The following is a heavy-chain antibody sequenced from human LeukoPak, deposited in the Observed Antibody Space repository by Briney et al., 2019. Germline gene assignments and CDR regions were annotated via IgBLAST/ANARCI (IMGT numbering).Heavy chain of an antibody. V-gene: IGHV4-39*01. CDR2: MYYNGRT. CDR1: GGSISSSGYY. Sequence: SETLSLTCTVSGGSISSSGYYWAWIRQPPGKGLEWIGGMYYNGRTYYNPSLKSRVTISVDTSKNQFSLKLSSVTAADTAVFYCARLTGSGSSDYWGQGTLVTVSS. D-gene: IGHD3-10*01. CDR3: ARLTGSGSSDY. J-gene: IGHJ4*02.